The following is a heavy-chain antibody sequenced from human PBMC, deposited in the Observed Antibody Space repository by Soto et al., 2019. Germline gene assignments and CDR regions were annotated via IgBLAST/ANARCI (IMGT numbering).Heavy chain of an antibody. CDR1: GGSISSYY. D-gene: IGHD3-10*01. J-gene: IGHJ6*02. V-gene: IGHV4-59*08. CDR3: ARQGFGPLHGLVDV. CDR2: VHHSWGS. Sequence: QVQLQESGPGLVKPSETLSLSCTVSGGSISSYYWSWFRQSPGKRMEWIGYVHHSWGSSYNPSLQSRGAISLDTSKRQFSLKVTSVTATDPAVYYCARQGFGPLHGLVDVWGQGTTVTVSS.